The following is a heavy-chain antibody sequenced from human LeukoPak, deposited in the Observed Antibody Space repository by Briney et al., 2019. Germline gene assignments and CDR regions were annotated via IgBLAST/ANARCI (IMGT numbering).Heavy chain of an antibody. CDR2: ISTSSSTI. J-gene: IGHJ4*02. CDR1: AFIFSGHW. V-gene: IGHV3-48*01. Sequence: PGGSLRLSCEGSAFIFSGHWMNWVRQAPGKGLEWVSYISTSSSTIYYADSVKGRFTISRDNAKNSLYLQMNSLRAEDTAVYYCAREYSSSSGRSFDYWGQGTLVTVSS. D-gene: IGHD6-6*01. CDR3: AREYSSSSGRSFDY.